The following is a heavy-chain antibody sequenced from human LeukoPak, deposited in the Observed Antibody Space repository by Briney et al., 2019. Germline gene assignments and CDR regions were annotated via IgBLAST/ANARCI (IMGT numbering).Heavy chain of an antibody. Sequence: ASVKVSCKASGYTFTGYYMHWVRQAPGQGLEWMGWINPNSGDTNYAQKFQGRVTMTRDTSISTAYMELSRLRSDDTAVYYCATVPDYGGKDFDYWGQGTLVTVSS. V-gene: IGHV1-2*02. CDR3: ATVPDYGGKDFDY. J-gene: IGHJ4*02. D-gene: IGHD4-23*01. CDR2: INPNSGDT. CDR1: GYTFTGYY.